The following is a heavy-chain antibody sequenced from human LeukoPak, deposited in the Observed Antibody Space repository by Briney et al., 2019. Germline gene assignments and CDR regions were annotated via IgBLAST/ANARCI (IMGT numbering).Heavy chain of an antibody. CDR3: ARGLSGPYYYYYMDV. V-gene: IGHV1-2*02. J-gene: IGHJ6*03. Sequence: ASVKVSCKSFGYTFTGYYIHWVRQAPGQGLEWMGWINPNNGGTNYAQKFQGRVTMTRDTSISTAYMELSRLRSDDTAVYYCARGLSGPYYYYYMDVWGKGTSVTVSS. CDR2: INPNNGGT. D-gene: IGHD2-15*01. CDR1: GYTFTGYY.